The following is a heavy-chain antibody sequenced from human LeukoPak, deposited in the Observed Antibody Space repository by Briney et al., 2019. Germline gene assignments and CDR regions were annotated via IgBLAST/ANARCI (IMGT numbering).Heavy chain of an antibody. J-gene: IGHJ4*02. V-gene: IGHV4-59*08. D-gene: IGHD5-12*01. Sequence: PSETLSLTCTVSGGSINDYFWIWVRQPPGRGLEDIGYIYYSGGTDYNPSLKRRVTISGDASKNQFSLKLSSVTAADTAVYYCASQRYGGYEFDYWGRGTLVTVSS. CDR2: IYYSGGT. CDR1: GGSINDYF. CDR3: ASQRYGGYEFDY.